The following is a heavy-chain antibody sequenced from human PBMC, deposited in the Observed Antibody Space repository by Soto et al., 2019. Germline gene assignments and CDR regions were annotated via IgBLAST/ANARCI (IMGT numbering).Heavy chain of an antibody. CDR3: AKRPSYYDSSGYKAHFDY. D-gene: IGHD3-22*01. J-gene: IGHJ4*02. Sequence: PGGSLRLSCAASGFTFSSYAMSWVRQAPGKGLEWVSAISGSGGSTYYADSVKGRFTISRDNSKNTLYLQMNSLRAEDTAVYYCAKRPSYYDSSGYKAHFDYWGQGTLVTVSS. CDR2: ISGSGGST. V-gene: IGHV3-23*01. CDR1: GFTFSSYA.